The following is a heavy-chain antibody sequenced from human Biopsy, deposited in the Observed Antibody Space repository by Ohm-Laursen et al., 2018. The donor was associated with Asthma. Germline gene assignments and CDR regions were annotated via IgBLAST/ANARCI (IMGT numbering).Heavy chain of an antibody. CDR2: INAGNGNT. Sequence: SSVKASCKTSGYTFINYAIHWVRQAPGQRLEWMGWINAGNGNTKYSQKFQGRVTITRDTSASTAYMELSSLRSEDTAVYYCARTYDDFLTGQVNDAFALWGQGTVVTVSS. J-gene: IGHJ3*01. CDR3: ARTYDDFLTGQVNDAFAL. V-gene: IGHV1-3*01. D-gene: IGHD3-9*01. CDR1: GYTFINYA.